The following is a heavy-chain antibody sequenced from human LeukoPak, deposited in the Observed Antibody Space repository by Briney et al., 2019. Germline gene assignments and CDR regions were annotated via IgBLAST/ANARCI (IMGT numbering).Heavy chain of an antibody. V-gene: IGHV1-2*06. J-gene: IGHJ3*02. CDR2: IDPNSGGT. Sequence: GASVKVSCKASGYTFTSYYMHWVRQAPGQGLEWMGRIDPNSGGTNYAQKFQGRVTMTRDTSISTAYMELSRLRSDDTAVYYCARDTIFGAFDIWGQGTMVTVSS. CDR3: ARDTIFGAFDI. D-gene: IGHD3-3*01. CDR1: GYTFTSYY.